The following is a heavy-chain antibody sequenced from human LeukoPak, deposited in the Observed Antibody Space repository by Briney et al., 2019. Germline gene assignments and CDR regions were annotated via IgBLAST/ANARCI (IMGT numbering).Heavy chain of an antibody. CDR1: GGSISSSSHY. Sequence: SETLSLTCTVSGGSISSSSHYWGWIRQPPGKGLEWIGTIYYSGSMFYNPSLKSRVTISVDTSKNQFSLKLSSVTAADTAVYYCASYKGGSGRYYKIEARYYHLDVWRKGTTVTISS. V-gene: IGHV4-39*01. CDR3: ASYKGGSGRYYKIEARYYHLDV. CDR2: IYYSGSM. D-gene: IGHD3-10*01. J-gene: IGHJ6*03.